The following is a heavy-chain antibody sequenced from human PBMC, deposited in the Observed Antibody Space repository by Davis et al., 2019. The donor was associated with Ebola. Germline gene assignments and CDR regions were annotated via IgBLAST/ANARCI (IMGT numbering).Heavy chain of an antibody. CDR3: ATLGLQL. J-gene: IGHJ4*02. CDR1: GFTFSSYA. CDR2: IIPIFGTA. Sequence: GGSLRLSCAASGFTFSSYAISWVRQAPGQGLEWMGGIIPIFGTANYAQKFQGRVTITADESTSTAYMELSGLTSEDTAVYYYATLGLQLWGQGTLVTVSS. D-gene: IGHD6-13*01. V-gene: IGHV1-69*01.